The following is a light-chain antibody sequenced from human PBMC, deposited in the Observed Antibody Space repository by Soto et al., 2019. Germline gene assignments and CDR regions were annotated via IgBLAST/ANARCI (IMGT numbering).Light chain of an antibody. CDR1: QSIGNW. V-gene: IGKV1-5*03. CDR2: EAS. CDR3: QQYDSFPMT. Sequence: IQMTQSPSTLSASVGDRVTITCRASQSIGNWLAWFQQKPGKAPKLLITEASSVESGVPSQFTGSGSGTEFTLTISYLKPDDFATYYCQQYDSFPMTFGQGTKVEIK. J-gene: IGKJ1*01.